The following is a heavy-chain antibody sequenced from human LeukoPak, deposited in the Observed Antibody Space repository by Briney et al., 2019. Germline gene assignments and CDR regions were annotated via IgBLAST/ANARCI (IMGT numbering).Heavy chain of an antibody. CDR1: GGSISSGDYY. CDR3: ARPIAAAGKMAYMDV. Sequence: PSETLSLTCTVSGGSISSGDYYWSWIRQHPGKGLEWIGYIYYTGNTHYNPSLKSRLTISVDTSKNQFSLKLTSMTAADTAVYYCARPIAAAGKMAYMDVWGKGTTVTVSS. J-gene: IGHJ6*03. D-gene: IGHD6-13*01. CDR2: IYYTGNT. V-gene: IGHV4-31*03.